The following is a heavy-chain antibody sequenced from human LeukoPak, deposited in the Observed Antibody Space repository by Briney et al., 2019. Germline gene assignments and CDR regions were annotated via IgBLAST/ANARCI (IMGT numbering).Heavy chain of an antibody. V-gene: IGHV1-18*01. J-gene: IGHJ5*02. CDR3: ARDLVHHRLLATVYNWFDP. D-gene: IGHD3-3*02. CDR1: GYTFTSYG. CDR2: ISAYNGNT. Sequence: ASVKVSYKASGYTFTSYGIIWVRQAPGQGLEWMGWISAYNGNTKYAQKFQGRVTMTTDTSTSTAYMELRSLRSDDTAVYYCARDLVHHRLLATVYNWFDPWGQGTLVTVSS.